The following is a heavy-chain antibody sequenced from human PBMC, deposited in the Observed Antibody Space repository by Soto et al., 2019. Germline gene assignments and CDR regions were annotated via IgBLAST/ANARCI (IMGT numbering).Heavy chain of an antibody. CDR1: GGSISSGDYY. J-gene: IGHJ3*02. V-gene: IGHV4-30-4*01. CDR3: ARIRNGNPPKDAFDI. Sequence: SETLSLTCTVSGGSISSGDYYWSWIRQPPGKGLEWIGYIYYSGSTYYNPSLKSRVTISVDTSKNQFSLKLSSVTAADKAVYYCARIRNGNPPKDAFDIWGQGKMVTVSS. D-gene: IGHD1-1*01. CDR2: IYYSGST.